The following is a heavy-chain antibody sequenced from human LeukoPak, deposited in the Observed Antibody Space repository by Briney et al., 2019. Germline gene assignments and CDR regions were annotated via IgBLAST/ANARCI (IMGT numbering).Heavy chain of an antibody. V-gene: IGHV4-4*07. CDR2: IYTSGST. J-gene: IGHJ5*02. D-gene: IGHD1-26*01. CDR1: GGSISSYY. CDR3: ARDNSGSYSNWFDP. Sequence: SEALSLTCTVSGGSISSYYWSWIRQPAGKGLEWIGRIYTSGSTNYNPSLKSRVTMSVDTSKNQFSLKLSSVTAADTAVYYCARDNSGSYSNWFDPWGQGTLVTVSS.